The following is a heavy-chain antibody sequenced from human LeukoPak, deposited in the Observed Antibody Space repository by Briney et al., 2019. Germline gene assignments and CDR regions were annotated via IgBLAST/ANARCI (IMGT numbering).Heavy chain of an antibody. CDR3: ATGCVGSHNCQTTGYDH. V-gene: IGHV3-9*01. J-gene: IGHJ4*02. D-gene: IGHD2-15*01. Sequence: SCGASECAVVDHAMHLGRQATMKGLKCVSGITWRGGTMGYADSVKGRFTISRDNSESTVYLQMNSLTAEDTAQYYCATGCVGSHNCQTTGYDHWGQGTLVIVSS. CDR2: ITWRGGTM. CDR1: ECAVVDHA.